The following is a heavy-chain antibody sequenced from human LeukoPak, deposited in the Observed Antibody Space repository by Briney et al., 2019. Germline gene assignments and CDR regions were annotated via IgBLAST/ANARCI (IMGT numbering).Heavy chain of an antibody. Sequence: GGSLRLSCAASGFTFSSYGMHWVRQAPGKGLEWMAFIRYDGSNKYYADSVKGRFTISRDNSKNTLYLQMNSLRAEDTAVYYCAKDETLMTTVTYYIDYWGQGTLVTVSS. CDR1: GFTFSSYG. J-gene: IGHJ4*02. D-gene: IGHD4-11*01. CDR2: IRYDGSNK. CDR3: AKDETLMTTVTYYIDY. V-gene: IGHV3-30*02.